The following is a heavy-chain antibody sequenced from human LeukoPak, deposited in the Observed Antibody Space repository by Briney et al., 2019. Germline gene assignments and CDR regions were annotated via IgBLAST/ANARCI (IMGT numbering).Heavy chain of an antibody. CDR2: ISCSSSYI. Sequence: AGVSLRLSCAASGFTFSSYRMKWVRQAPGKGLEWVSSISCSSSYIYYADSVKGGFTISRDNAKNSLYLQMNSLRAEDTAVYYCAMGRDGYNYVNYWGQGTLVTVSS. J-gene: IGHJ4*02. D-gene: IGHD5-24*01. CDR3: AMGRDGYNYVNY. CDR1: GFTFSSYR. V-gene: IGHV3-21*01.